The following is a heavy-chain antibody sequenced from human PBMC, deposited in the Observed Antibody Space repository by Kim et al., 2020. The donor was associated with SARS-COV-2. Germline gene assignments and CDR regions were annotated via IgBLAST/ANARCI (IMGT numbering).Heavy chain of an antibody. Sequence: SETLSLTCTVSGGSISSSSYYWGWIRQPPGKGLEWIGSIYYSGSTYYNPSLKSRVTISVDTSKNQFSLKLSSVTAADTAVYYCARLAHMVRGVISPYFDYWGQGTLVTVSS. CDR2: IYYSGST. J-gene: IGHJ4*02. CDR3: ARLAHMVRGVISPYFDY. V-gene: IGHV4-39*01. CDR1: GGSISSSSYY. D-gene: IGHD3-10*01.